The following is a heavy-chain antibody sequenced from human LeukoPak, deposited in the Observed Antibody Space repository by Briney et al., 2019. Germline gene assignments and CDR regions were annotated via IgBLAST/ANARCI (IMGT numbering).Heavy chain of an antibody. D-gene: IGHD6-19*01. J-gene: IGHJ2*01. V-gene: IGHV3-48*02. CDR3: ARDAGYSSGWSHWYFDL. CDR1: GFTFSSYS. Sequence: HAGGSLRLSCAASGFTFSSYSMNWVRQAPGKGLEWVSYITSSSSIIYNADSVKGRFTISRDNAKNSLYLQMNSLRDEDTAVYYCARDAGYSSGWSHWYFDLWGRGTLVTVSS. CDR2: ITSSSSII.